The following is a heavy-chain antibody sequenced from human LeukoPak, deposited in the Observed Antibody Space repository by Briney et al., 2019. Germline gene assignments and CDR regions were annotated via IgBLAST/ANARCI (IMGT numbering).Heavy chain of an antibody. J-gene: IGHJ4*02. Sequence: SETLSLTCTVSGGSISSSSYYWGWIRQPPGKGLEWIGSIYYSGSTYYNPSLKSRVTISVDTSKNQFSLKLSPVTAADTAVYYCARHPPSRGCSYGYPPNYFDYWGQGTLVTVSS. D-gene: IGHD5-18*01. CDR3: ARHPPSRGCSYGYPPNYFDY. V-gene: IGHV4-39*01. CDR1: GGSISSSSYY. CDR2: IYYSGST.